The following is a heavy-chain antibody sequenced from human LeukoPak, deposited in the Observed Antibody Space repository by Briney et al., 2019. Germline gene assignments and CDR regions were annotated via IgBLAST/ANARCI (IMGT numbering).Heavy chain of an antibody. CDR1: GGSISSSSYY. J-gene: IGHJ4*02. CDR2: IYYSGST. D-gene: IGHD3-10*01. Sequence: PSETLSLTCTVSGGSISSSSYYWGWIRQPPGKGLEWIGSIYYSGSTHYNPSLKSRVTISVDTSKNQFSLKLSSVTAADTAVYYCARDQDYYGSGSYGPDYWGQGTLVTVSS. CDR3: ARDQDYYGSGSYGPDY. V-gene: IGHV4-39*02.